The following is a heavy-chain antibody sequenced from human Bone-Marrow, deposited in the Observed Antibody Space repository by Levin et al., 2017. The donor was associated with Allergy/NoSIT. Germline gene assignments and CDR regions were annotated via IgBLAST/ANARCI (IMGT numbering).Heavy chain of an antibody. D-gene: IGHD3-22*01. CDR2: ISAYNGNT. CDR1: GYTFTSYG. J-gene: IGHJ4*02. CDR3: ARNYYYDSSGELAGFDY. V-gene: IGHV1-18*01. Sequence: ASVKVSCKASGYTFTSYGISWVRQAPGQGLEWMGWISAYNGNTNYAQKLQGRVTMTTDTSTSTAYMELRSLRSDDTAVYYCARNYYYDSSGELAGFDYWGQGTLVTVSS.